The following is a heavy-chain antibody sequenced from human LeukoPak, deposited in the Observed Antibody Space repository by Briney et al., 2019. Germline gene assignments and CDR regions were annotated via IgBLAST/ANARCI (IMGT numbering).Heavy chain of an antibody. V-gene: IGHV2-70*11. CDR1: GVSISGYY. D-gene: IGHD2-15*01. J-gene: IGHJ4*02. CDR2: IDWDGDE. Sequence: ETLSLTCTVSGVSISGYYWTWIRQPPGKALEWLARIDWDGDEYYSTSLKTRLTISKDTSKNQVVLTMTNMDPVDTATYYCARILSCSGGRCYSSVWGQGTLVTVSS. CDR3: ARILSCSGGRCYSSV.